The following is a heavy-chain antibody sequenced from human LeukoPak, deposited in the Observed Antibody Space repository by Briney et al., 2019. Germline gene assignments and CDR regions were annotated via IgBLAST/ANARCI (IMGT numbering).Heavy chain of an antibody. CDR1: GYTFTGYY. CDR3: ARVHNAFIYGSGSYYYYFDY. V-gene: IGHV1-2*02. Sequence: ASVKVSCTASGYTFTGYYMHWVRQAPGQGLEWMGWINPNSGGTNYAQKFQGRVTMTRDTSISTAYMELSRLRSDDTAVYYCARVHNAFIYGSGSYYYYFDYWGQGTLVTVSS. J-gene: IGHJ4*02. CDR2: INPNSGGT. D-gene: IGHD3-10*01.